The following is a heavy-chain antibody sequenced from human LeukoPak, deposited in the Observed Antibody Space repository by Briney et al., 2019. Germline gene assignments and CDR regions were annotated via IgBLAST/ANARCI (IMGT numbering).Heavy chain of an antibody. D-gene: IGHD3-22*01. V-gene: IGHV3-30*03. CDR2: ISYDGSNK. Sequence: PGGSLRLSCAASGFTFSSYGMHWVRQAPGKGLEWVAVISYDGSNKYYADSVKGRFTISRDNSKNTLYLQMNSLRAEDTAVYYCARSEYYDSSGYPLDWGQGTLVTVSS. CDR1: GFTFSSYG. J-gene: IGHJ4*02. CDR3: ARSEYYDSSGYPLD.